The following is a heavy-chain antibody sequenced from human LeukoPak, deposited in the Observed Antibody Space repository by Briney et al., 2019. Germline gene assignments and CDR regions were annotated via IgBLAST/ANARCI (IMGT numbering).Heavy chain of an antibody. CDR2: INAGNGNT. V-gene: IGHV1-3*01. Sequence: ASVKVSCKASGYTFTSYAMHWVRQAPGQRLEWMGWINAGNGNTKYSQKFQGRVTITRDTSASTAYMELSSLRAEDTAVYYCARDRGTAGLLGLDYWGQGTLSPSPQ. D-gene: IGHD1/OR15-1a*01. CDR1: GYTFTSYA. J-gene: IGHJ4*02. CDR3: ARDRGTAGLLGLDY.